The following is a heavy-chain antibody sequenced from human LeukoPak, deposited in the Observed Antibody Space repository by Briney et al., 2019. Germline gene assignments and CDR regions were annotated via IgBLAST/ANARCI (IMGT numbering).Heavy chain of an antibody. CDR1: GFTFSSYW. D-gene: IGHD3-10*01. V-gene: IGHV3-7*01. CDR2: IKQDGSEK. J-gene: IGHJ4*02. CDR3: ARASLWFGESQDY. Sequence: PGGSLRLSCAASGFTFSSYWMSWVRQVPGKGLEWVANIKQDGSEKYYVDSVKGRFTNSRDNAKNSLYLQMNSLRAEDTAVYYCARASLWFGESQDYWGQGTLVTVSS.